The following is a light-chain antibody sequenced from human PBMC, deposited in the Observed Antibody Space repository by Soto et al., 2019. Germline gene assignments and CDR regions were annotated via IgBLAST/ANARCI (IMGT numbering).Light chain of an antibody. Sequence: QSVLTQPASVSGSPGQSITISCTGTSSDVGGYNYVSWYQQHPGKAPKLMIYDVSNRPSGVSNRFSGSKSGNTASLTISGLQAEDEADYYYSSYTSSTLYGFGTGTKVTV. CDR2: DVS. CDR1: SSDVGGYNY. CDR3: SSYTSSTLYG. V-gene: IGLV2-14*01. J-gene: IGLJ1*01.